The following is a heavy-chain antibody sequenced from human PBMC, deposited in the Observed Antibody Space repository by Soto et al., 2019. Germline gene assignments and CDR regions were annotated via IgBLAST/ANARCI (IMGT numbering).Heavy chain of an antibody. V-gene: IGHV4-59*08. Sequence: SETLSLTCTVSGGSISSYYWSWIRQPPGKGLEWIGYIYYSGSTNYNPSLKSRVTISVDTSKNQFSLKLSSVTAADTAVYYCARGYYDFWSGYSYYYYYYMDVWGKGTTVTVSS. CDR2: IYYSGST. CDR1: GGSISSYY. J-gene: IGHJ6*03. CDR3: ARGYYDFWSGYSYYYYYYMDV. D-gene: IGHD3-3*01.